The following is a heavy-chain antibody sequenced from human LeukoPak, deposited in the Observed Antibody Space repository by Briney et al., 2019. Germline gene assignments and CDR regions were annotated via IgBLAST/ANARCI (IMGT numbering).Heavy chain of an antibody. Sequence: GGSLRLSCAASGFSFSSFAMSWVRQVPGKGLEWVSGLSGSGGRTDYADSVKGRFTISRDNAKNSLYLQMNSLRGEDTAVYYCARERGFVGWGQGTQVTVSS. CDR3: ARERGFVG. D-gene: IGHD1-26*01. CDR1: GFSFSSFA. J-gene: IGHJ4*02. CDR2: LSGSGGRT. V-gene: IGHV3-23*01.